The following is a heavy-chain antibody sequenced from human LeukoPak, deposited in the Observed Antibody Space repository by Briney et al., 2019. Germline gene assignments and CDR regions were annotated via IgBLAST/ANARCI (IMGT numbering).Heavy chain of an antibody. J-gene: IGHJ4*02. V-gene: IGHV4-30-4*01. Sequence: SETLSLTCTVSGGSISSGDYYWSWIRQPPGKGLEWIGYIYYSGSTYYNPSLKSRATISVDTSKNQFSLKLSSVTAADTAMYHCARARGYGDLDFWGQGTLVTVSS. CDR1: GGSISSGDYY. CDR3: ARARGYGDLDF. CDR2: IYYSGST. D-gene: IGHD4-17*01.